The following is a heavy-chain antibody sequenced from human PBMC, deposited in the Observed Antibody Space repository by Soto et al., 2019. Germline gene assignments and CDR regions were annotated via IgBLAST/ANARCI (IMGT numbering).Heavy chain of an antibody. D-gene: IGHD3-10*01. Sequence: SETLSLTCTVSCCSLSRYYWSWIRQPPGKGLEWIGYIYYSGSTNYNPSLKSRVTISVDTSKNQFSLKLSSVTAADTAVYYCARVWGGAFDIWGQGTMVTVSS. CDR1: CCSLSRYY. J-gene: IGHJ3*02. V-gene: IGHV4-59*01. CDR2: IYYSGST. CDR3: ARVWGGAFDI.